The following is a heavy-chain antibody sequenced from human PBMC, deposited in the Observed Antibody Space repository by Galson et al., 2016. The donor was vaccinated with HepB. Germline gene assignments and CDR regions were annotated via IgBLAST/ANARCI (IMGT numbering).Heavy chain of an antibody. J-gene: IGHJ6*04. Sequence: SLRLSCAASGFSFSTYAMHWVRQAPGKGLEWVGGIWFDGRKAKYVDSVKGRFTISRDNSNNKLYLQMNSQRAEDTAVFYCARDGKGDTATKVMDVWGKGTTVTVSS. CDR1: GFSFSTYA. D-gene: IGHD5-18*01. CDR2: IWFDGRKA. CDR3: ARDGKGDTATKVMDV. V-gene: IGHV3-33*01.